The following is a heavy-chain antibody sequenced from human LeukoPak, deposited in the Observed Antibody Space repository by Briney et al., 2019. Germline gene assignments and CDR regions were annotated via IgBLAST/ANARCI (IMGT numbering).Heavy chain of an antibody. CDR2: ITSSANYV. CDR1: GFTFSSYN. Sequence: MAGGSLRLSCAASGFTFSSYNMNWVRQAPGKGLEWVSSITSSANYVYYADSMKGRFTISRDNAKNSLYLQMNSLRAEDTAVYYCARAFWVTGVGSGSYYFDYWGQGTLVTVSS. J-gene: IGHJ4*02. V-gene: IGHV3-21*01. D-gene: IGHD1-26*01. CDR3: ARAFWVTGVGSGSYYFDY.